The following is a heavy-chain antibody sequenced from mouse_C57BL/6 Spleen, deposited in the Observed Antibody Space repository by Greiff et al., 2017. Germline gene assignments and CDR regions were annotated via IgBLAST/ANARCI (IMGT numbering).Heavy chain of an antibody. Sequence: VQLQQSGAELVRPGSSVKLSCKASGYTFTSYWMDWVKQRPGQGLEWIGNIYPSDSETHYNQKFKDKATLTVDKSSSTAYMQLSSLTSEDSAVYYCARRSNYVYFDVWGTGTTVTVSS. V-gene: IGHV1-61*01. D-gene: IGHD2-5*01. CDR1: GYTFTSYW. CDR2: IYPSDSET. J-gene: IGHJ1*03. CDR3: ARRSNYVYFDV.